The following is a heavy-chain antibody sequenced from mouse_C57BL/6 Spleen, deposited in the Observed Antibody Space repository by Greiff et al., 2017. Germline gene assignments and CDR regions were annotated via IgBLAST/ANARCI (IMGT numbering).Heavy chain of an antibody. J-gene: IGHJ3*01. V-gene: IGHV1-19*01. Sequence: EVQLQQSGPVLVKPGASVKMSCKASGYTFTDYYMNWVKQSHGKSLEWIGVINPYNGGTSYNQKFKGKATLTVDKSSSTAYMELNSLTSEDSAVYYCARVDYDYDSWFAYWGQGTLVTVSA. D-gene: IGHD2-4*01. CDR3: ARVDYDYDSWFAY. CDR1: GYTFTDYY. CDR2: INPYNGGT.